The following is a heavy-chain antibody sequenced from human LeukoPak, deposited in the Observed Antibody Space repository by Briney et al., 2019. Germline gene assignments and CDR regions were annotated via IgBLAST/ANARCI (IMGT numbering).Heavy chain of an antibody. V-gene: IGHV3-23*01. CDR2: LSGSGGGT. D-gene: IGHD3-10*01. Sequence: GGSLRLSCAVSGITLSNYGMSWVRQAAGKGLEWVAGLSGSGGGTNYADSVQGRFTISRDNPKNTLYLQMNSLRAEDTAVYFCAKRGVVIRVFLVGFHKEAYYFDSWGQGALVTVSS. J-gene: IGHJ4*02. CDR1: GITLSNYG. CDR3: AKRGVVIRVFLVGFHKEAYYFDS.